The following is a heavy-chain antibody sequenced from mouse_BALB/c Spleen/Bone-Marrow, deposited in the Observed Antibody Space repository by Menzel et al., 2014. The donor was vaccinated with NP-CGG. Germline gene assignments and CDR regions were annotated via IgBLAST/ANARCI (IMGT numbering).Heavy chain of an antibody. Sequence: VQLKQSGAELVKPGASVKLSCTAPGFNIKDTYMHWVKQRPEQGLEWIGRIDPANGNTKSDPKFQGKATITADTSSNTAYLQLSSLTSEDTAVYYCAREATYAMGYWGQGTSVTVSS. V-gene: IGHV14-3*02. CDR1: GFNIKDTY. D-gene: IGHD3-2*02. J-gene: IGHJ4*01. CDR2: IDPANGNT. CDR3: AREATYAMGY.